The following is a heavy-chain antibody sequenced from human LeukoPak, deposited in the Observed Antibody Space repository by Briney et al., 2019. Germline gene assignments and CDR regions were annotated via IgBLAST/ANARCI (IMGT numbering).Heavy chain of an antibody. CDR2: IYYSGST. V-gene: IGHV4-59*08. D-gene: IGHD3-3*01. Sequence: PSETLSLTCTVSGGSISSYYWSWIRQPPGKGLEWIGYIYYSGSTNYNPSLKSRVTISVDTSKNQLFLKLSSVTAADTAVYYCARVRATLFGVAMDYMDVWGKGTTVTVSS. CDR1: GGSISSYY. CDR3: ARVRATLFGVAMDYMDV. J-gene: IGHJ6*03.